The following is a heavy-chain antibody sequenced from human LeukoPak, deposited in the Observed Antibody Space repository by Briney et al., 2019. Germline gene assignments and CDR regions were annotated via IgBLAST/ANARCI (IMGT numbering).Heavy chain of an antibody. V-gene: IGHV3-7*01. CDR2: IKQDGSEK. J-gene: IGHJ4*02. CDR1: GFTFSSYW. D-gene: IGHD3-3*01. CDR3: ARDSAGYDFWSGSDDY. Sequence: PGGSLRLSCAASGFTFSSYWMSWVRQAPGKGLEWVANIKQDGSEKYYVDSVKGRFTIFRDNAKNSLYLQMNSLRAEDTAVYYCARDSAGYDFWSGSDDYWGQGTLVTVSS.